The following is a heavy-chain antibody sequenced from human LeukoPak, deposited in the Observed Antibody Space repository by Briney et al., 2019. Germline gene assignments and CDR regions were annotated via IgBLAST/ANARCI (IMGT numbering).Heavy chain of an antibody. Sequence: GASVKVSCKASGYTFTGYYMNWVRQAPGQGLEWMGWINSDSGFTKYAQKFQGRVTMTRDTSITTVYMDLTRLTSDDTDVYYCARNFDMKGFDPWGQGTLVTVSS. J-gene: IGHJ5*02. CDR2: INSDSGFT. D-gene: IGHD3-9*01. CDR3: ARNFDMKGFDP. CDR1: GYTFTGYY. V-gene: IGHV1-2*02.